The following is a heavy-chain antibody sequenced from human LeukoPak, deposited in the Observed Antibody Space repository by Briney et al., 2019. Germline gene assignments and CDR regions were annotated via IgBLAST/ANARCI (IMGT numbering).Heavy chain of an antibody. V-gene: IGHV3-11*04. J-gene: IGHJ4*02. CDR3: ARAMAPGVATTFDY. Sequence: GGSLRLSCAASGFTFSDYYMSWIRQAPGKGLEWVSYISSSGSTIYYADSVKGRFTISRDNAKNSLYLQMNSLRAEDTAVYYCARAMAPGVATTFDYWGQGTLVTVPS. CDR1: GFTFSDYY. CDR2: ISSSGSTI. D-gene: IGHD5-12*01.